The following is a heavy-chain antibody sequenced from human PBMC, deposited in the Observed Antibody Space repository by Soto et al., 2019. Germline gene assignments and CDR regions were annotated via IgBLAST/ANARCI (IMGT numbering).Heavy chain of an antibody. CDR3: AKDGGRLVYYYYGMDV. D-gene: IGHD3-16*01. CDR2: ISYDGSNK. J-gene: IGHJ6*02. V-gene: IGHV3-30*18. Sequence: GGSLRLSCAASGFTFSSYGMHWVRQAPGKGLEWVAVISYDGSNKYYADSVKGRFTISRDNSKNTLYLQMNSLRAEDTAVYYCAKDGGRLVYYYYGMDVWGQGTTVTVSS. CDR1: GFTFSSYG.